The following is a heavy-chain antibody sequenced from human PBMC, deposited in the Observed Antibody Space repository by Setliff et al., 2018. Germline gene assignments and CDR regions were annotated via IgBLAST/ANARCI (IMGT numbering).Heavy chain of an antibody. CDR2: IYTSGTT. V-gene: IGHV4-4*08. CDR1: GASISSYY. J-gene: IGHJ4*01. Sequence: KPSETLSLTCSVSGASISSYYWSWIRQPPGKGLEWIGYIYTSGTTKYNPPLKRQVTISIDTSRNQFSLELRSVTVADTATYYCVRPGGTTVVARHFDYWGSGILVTVSS. D-gene: IGHD2-15*01. CDR3: VRPGGTTVVARHFDY.